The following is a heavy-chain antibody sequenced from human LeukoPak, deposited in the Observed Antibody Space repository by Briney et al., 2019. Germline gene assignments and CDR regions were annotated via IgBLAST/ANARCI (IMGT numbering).Heavy chain of an antibody. CDR2: INPNSGGT. Sequence: ASVKLSCKASGYTFTGYYMHWVRQPPGQGLEWMGWINPNSGGTNYAQKFQGRLTMTRDTSISTAYMELSRLRSDDTAVYYCARVGVRDYVWGSYRPMYYFDYWGQGTLVTVSS. J-gene: IGHJ4*02. CDR3: ARVGVRDYVWGSYRPMYYFDY. D-gene: IGHD3-16*02. CDR1: GYTFTGYY. V-gene: IGHV1-2*02.